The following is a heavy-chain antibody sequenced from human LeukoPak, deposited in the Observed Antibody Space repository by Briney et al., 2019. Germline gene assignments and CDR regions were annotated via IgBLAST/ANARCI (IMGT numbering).Heavy chain of an antibody. V-gene: IGHV4-34*01. CDR3: ARGSAIGLAY. Sequence: SETLSLTCAVYGGSFSGYSWTWIRQPPGKGLEWIGEIGRSGSTNCNPSLKSRLTISVDTSKNQFSLKLSSVTAADTAVYYCARGSAIGLAYWGQGNLVTVSS. J-gene: IGHJ4*02. D-gene: IGHD5-24*01. CDR2: IGRSGST. CDR1: GGSFSGYS.